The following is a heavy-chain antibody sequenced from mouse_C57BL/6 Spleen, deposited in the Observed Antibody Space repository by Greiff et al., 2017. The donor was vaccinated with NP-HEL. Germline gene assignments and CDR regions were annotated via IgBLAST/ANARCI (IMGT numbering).Heavy chain of an antibody. CDR1: GYSITSGYY. CDR3: ARVLSNFYFDY. Sequence: EVKLQESGPGLVKPSQSLSLTCSVTGYSITSGYYWNWIRQFPGNKLEWMGYISYDGSNNYNPSLKNRISITRDTSKNQFFLKLNSVTTEDTATYYCARVLSNFYFDYWGQGTTLTVSS. V-gene: IGHV3-6*01. D-gene: IGHD2-5*01. J-gene: IGHJ2*01. CDR2: ISYDGSN.